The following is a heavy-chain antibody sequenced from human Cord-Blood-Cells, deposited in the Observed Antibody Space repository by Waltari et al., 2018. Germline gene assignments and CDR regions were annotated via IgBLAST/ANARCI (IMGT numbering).Heavy chain of an antibody. J-gene: IGHJ5*02. CDR2: INHSGST. D-gene: IGHD2-2*01. V-gene: IGHV4-34*01. CDR3: ARGGRYCSSTSCQNNWFDP. Sequence: QVQLQQWGAGLLKPSETLSLTCAVYGGSFSGYYWRWIRTPPGKGLEWIGEINHSGSTNYNPSLKSRVTISVDTSKNQFSLKLSSVTAADTAVYYCARGGRYCSSTSCQNNWFDPWGQGTLVTVSS. CDR1: GGSFSGYY.